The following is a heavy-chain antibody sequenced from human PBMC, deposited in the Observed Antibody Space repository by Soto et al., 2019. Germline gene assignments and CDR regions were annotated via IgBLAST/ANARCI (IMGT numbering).Heavy chain of an antibody. CDR3: TTDPSISMVRGVITPSDE. V-gene: IGHV3-15*01. J-gene: IGHJ4*02. Sequence: GGSLRLSCAASGFTFSNAWMSWVRQAPGKGLEWVGRIKSKTEGGTTDYAAPVKGRFIISRDDSKNTLYLQMNSLKVEDTAVYYCTTDPSISMVRGVITPSDEWGQGTLVTVSS. CDR1: GFTFSNAW. CDR2: IKSKTEGGTT. D-gene: IGHD3-10*01.